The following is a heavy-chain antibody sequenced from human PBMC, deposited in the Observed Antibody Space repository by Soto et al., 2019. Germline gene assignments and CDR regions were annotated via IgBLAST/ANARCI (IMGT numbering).Heavy chain of an antibody. CDR1: GYTFSNYG. V-gene: IGHV1-18*01. J-gene: IGHJ5*02. Sequence: QVQLVQSGGEVKRPGASVKVSCKTSGYTFSNYGITWVRQAPGQPLEWLGWISLYSDGTNYAQKFQGRVYMTTDTSTTTAYMELRSLRSDDTAVYSCARVVPGAEAWFVPWGQGTLVTVSS. CDR2: ISLYSDGT. CDR3: ARVVPGAEAWFVP. D-gene: IGHD2-2*01.